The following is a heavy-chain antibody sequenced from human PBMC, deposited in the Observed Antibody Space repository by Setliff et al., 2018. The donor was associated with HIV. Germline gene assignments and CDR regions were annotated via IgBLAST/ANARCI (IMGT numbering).Heavy chain of an antibody. CDR2: IYNSGGT. CDR1: GGSMSSYF. V-gene: IGHV4-59*01. D-gene: IGHD2-15*01. Sequence: SETLSLTCTVSGGSMSSYFWRWIRQSPGKGLEWIGYIYNSGGTNYNPSLKSRVTISLDTSKNQFSLNLTSVTSADTAVYYCARVDCSGGSCYSPAYWGQGTLVTVSS. J-gene: IGHJ4*02. CDR3: ARVDCSGGSCYSPAY.